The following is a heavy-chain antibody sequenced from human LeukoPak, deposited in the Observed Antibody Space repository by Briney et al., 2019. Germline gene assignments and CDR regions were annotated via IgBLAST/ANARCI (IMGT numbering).Heavy chain of an antibody. V-gene: IGHV3-7*01. CDR2: IKQDGSEK. J-gene: IGHJ4*02. D-gene: IGHD5-12*01. Sequence: GGSLRLSCVASGFTFSSYWMSWVRQAPGKGLEWVANIKQDGSEKYYVDSVKGRFTISRDNAKNSLYLQMNSLRAEDTAVYYCASATSWLPFDYWGQGTLVTVSS. CDR1: GFTFSSYW. CDR3: ASATSWLPFDY.